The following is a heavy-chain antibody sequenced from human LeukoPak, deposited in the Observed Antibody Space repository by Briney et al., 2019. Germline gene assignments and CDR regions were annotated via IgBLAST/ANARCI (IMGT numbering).Heavy chain of an antibody. CDR2: INHSGST. D-gene: IGHD3-3*01. CDR1: GGSFSGYY. V-gene: IGHV4-34*01. J-gene: IGHJ4*02. CDR3: ARASVDFWSGYPAGFDY. Sequence: SETLSLTCAVYGGSFSGYYWSWIRQPPGKGLEWIGEINHSGSTNYNPSLKSRVTILVDTSKNQFSLKLSSVTAADTAVYYCARASVDFWSGYPAGFDYWGQGTLVTVSS.